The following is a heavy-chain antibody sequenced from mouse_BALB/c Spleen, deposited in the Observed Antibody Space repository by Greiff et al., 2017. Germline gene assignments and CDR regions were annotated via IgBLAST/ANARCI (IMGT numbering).Heavy chain of an antibody. CDR1: GYSITSDYA. CDR2: ISYSGST. CDR3: EGKGYEGFDY. J-gene: IGHJ2*01. D-gene: IGHD2-14*01. V-gene: IGHV3-2*02. Sequence: EVQLVESGPGLVKPSQSLSLTCTVTGYSITSDYAWNWIRQFPGNKLEWMGYISYSGSTSYNPSLKSRISITRDTSKNQFFLQLNSVTTEDTATYYCEGKGYEGFDYWGQGTTLTVSS.